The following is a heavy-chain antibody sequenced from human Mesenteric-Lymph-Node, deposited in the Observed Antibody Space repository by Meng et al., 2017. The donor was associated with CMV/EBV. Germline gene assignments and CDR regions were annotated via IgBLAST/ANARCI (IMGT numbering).Heavy chain of an antibody. Sequence: QGQLQHWGAGLLKPSGTLSLTCAVYGGSFSGYYWSWIRQPPGKGLEWIGEINHSGSTNYNPSLKSRVTISVGTSKNQFSLKLSSVTAADTAVYYCARHQRWLKSEGGFNYWGQGTLVTVSS. CDR3: ARHQRWLKSEGGFNY. V-gene: IGHV4-34*01. J-gene: IGHJ4*02. CDR2: INHSGST. CDR1: GGSFSGYY. D-gene: IGHD4-23*01.